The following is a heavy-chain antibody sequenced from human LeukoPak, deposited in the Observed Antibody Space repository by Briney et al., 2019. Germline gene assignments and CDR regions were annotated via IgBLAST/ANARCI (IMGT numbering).Heavy chain of an antibody. D-gene: IGHD3-10*01. CDR2: INPNSGGT. CDR1: GYTFTGYY. CDR3: ARDGPLKWFGELSADDAFDI. Sequence: GASVKVSCKASGYTFTGYYMHWVRQAPGQGLEWMGWINPNSGGTNYAQKFQGRVTMTRDTSISTAYMELSRLRSDDTAVYYCARDGPLKWFGELSADDAFDIWGQGTMVTVSS. J-gene: IGHJ3*02. V-gene: IGHV1-2*02.